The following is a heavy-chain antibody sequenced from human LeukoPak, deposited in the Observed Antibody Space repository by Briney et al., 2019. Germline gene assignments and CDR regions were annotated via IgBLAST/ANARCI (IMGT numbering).Heavy chain of an antibody. J-gene: IGHJ5*02. Sequence: GSLRLSCAASGFTFSSYAMSWVRQAPGKGLEWVSIIYSGGSTFYADSVKGRFTISRDNSKNTLYLQMNSLRAEDTAVYYCAKGPYSGFSWGQGTLVTVSS. CDR1: GFTFSSYA. V-gene: IGHV3-23*03. CDR3: AKGPYSGFS. CDR2: IYSGGST. D-gene: IGHD1-26*01.